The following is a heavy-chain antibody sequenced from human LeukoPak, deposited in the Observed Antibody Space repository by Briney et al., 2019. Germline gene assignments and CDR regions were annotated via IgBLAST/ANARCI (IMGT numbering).Heavy chain of an antibody. Sequence: ASVKVSCKASGYTFTSYYMHWVRQAPGQGLEWMGWINPNSGGTNYAQKFQGRVTMTRDTSISTAYMELSRLTSDDTAVYFCARVAMVRGVITFLADWGQGTLVTVSS. J-gene: IGHJ4*02. CDR2: INPNSGGT. V-gene: IGHV1-2*02. CDR1: GYTFTSYY. CDR3: ARVAMVRGVITFLAD. D-gene: IGHD3-10*01.